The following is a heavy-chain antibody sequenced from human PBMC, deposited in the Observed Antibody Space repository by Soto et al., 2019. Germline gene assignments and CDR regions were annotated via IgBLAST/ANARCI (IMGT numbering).Heavy chain of an antibody. D-gene: IGHD2-2*01. CDR3: ARSRIVGVPAAAPLVYYYYYYMDG. J-gene: IGHJ6*03. CDR2: IYYSGST. Sequence: SETLSLTCTVSGGSISSYYWSWIRQPPGKGLEWIGYIYYSGSTNYNPSLKSRVTISVDTSKNQFSLKVSSVTAADTAVYYCARSRIVGVPAAAPLVYYYYYYMDGWGKGTTVTVSS. CDR1: GGSISSYY. V-gene: IGHV4-59*12.